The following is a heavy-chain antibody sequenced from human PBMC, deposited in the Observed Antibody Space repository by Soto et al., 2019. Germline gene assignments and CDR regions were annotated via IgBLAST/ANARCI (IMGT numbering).Heavy chain of an antibody. CDR1: GGFVTSGSYY. V-gene: IGHV4-34*01. CDR2: MSHSGGT. Sequence: SETLSLTCAVYGGFVTSGSYYWSWIRQHPRKGLEWIGEMSHSGGTHFNPSLKSRVTISVDTSKNQFTLKMSSVTAADTALYYCARVERGTATTVVDAFDIWGPGTMVTVSS. J-gene: IGHJ3*02. D-gene: IGHD1-1*01. CDR3: ARVERGTATTVVDAFDI.